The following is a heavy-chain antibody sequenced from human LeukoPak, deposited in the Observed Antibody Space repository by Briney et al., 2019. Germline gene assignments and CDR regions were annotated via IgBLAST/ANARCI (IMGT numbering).Heavy chain of an antibody. D-gene: IGHD1-26*01. CDR1: GGSISSSSYY. CDR3: ARGVGATLNNWFDP. Sequence: SETLSLTCTVSGGSISSSSYYWGWIRQPPGKGLEWIGSIYYSGSTYYSPSLKSRVTISVDTSKNQFSLKLSSVTAADTAVYYCARGVGATLNNWFDPWGQGTLVTVSS. V-gene: IGHV4-39*07. CDR2: IYYSGST. J-gene: IGHJ5*02.